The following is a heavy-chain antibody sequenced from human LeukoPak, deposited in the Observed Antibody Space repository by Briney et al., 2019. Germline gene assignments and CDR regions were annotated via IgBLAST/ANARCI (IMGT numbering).Heavy chain of an antibody. D-gene: IGHD6-6*01. J-gene: IGHJ4*02. CDR2: VNPNSGNT. V-gene: IGHV1-8*01. Sequence: ASVKVSCKTSGYTFTSYDVNWVRQAPGQGLEWMGWVNPNSGNTAYAQNLQGRVTMTSDTSINTAYMELSSLRSEDTAVYYCARGAWTSSFDYWGQGTLVTVSS. CDR1: GYTFTSYD. CDR3: ARGAWTSSFDY.